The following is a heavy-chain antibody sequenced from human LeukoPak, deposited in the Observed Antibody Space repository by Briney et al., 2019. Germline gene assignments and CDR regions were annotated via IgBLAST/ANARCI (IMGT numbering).Heavy chain of an antibody. CDR2: INPNSGGT. V-gene: IGHV1-2*06. J-gene: IGHJ6*02. CDR3: ARGDDYGDYVVYYGMDV. D-gene: IGHD4-17*01. CDR1: GYTFTGYY. Sequence: EASVKVSCKASGYTFTGYYMHWVRQAPGQGLEWMGRINPNSGGTNYAQKFQGRVTMTRDTSISTAYMELSRLRSDDTAVYYCARGDDYGDYVVYYGMDVWGQGTTVTVSS.